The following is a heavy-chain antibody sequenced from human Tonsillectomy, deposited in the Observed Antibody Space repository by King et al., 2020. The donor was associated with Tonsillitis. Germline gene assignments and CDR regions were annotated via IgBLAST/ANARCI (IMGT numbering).Heavy chain of an antibody. CDR3: ARAGYRSIDY. Sequence: VQLVESGGGLVQPGGSLRLSCAASGFTFSDSWMSWIRQAPGKGLEWVANIKEDGSEKYYVDSVKGRFTISRDNAKKSLYLEMNSLRAEDTAVYYCARAGYRSIDYWGQGTLVTVSS. D-gene: IGHD5-18*01. CDR2: IKEDGSEK. V-gene: IGHV3-7*03. CDR1: GFTFSDSW. J-gene: IGHJ4*02.